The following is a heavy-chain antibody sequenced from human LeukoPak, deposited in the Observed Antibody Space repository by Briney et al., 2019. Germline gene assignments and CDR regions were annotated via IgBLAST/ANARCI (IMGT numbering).Heavy chain of an antibody. D-gene: IGHD2-15*01. CDR1: GFTFSSYS. CDR3: ARDYAASFDY. V-gene: IGHV3-48*02. CDR2: ISSSCSTI. Sequence: GGSLRLSCAASGFTFSSYSMNWVRQAPGQGLEWVSYISSSCSTIYYADSVKGRFSICRDNAKNSLYLQMNSLRDEDTAVYDCARDYAASFDYWGQGTLVTVSS. J-gene: IGHJ4*02.